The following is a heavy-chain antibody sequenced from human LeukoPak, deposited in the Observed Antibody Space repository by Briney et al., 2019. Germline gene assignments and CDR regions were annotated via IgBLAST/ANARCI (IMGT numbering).Heavy chain of an antibody. CDR3: ARDPTPSYSSGRARWDYFDY. Sequence: SGGSLRLSCAASGFTFSSYSMTWVRQAPGKGLEWVSSISSSSSYIYYADSVKGRFTISRDNAKNSLYLQMNSLRAEDTAVYYCARDPTPSYSSGRARWDYFDYWGQGTLVTVSS. V-gene: IGHV3-21*01. J-gene: IGHJ4*02. CDR1: GFTFSSYS. D-gene: IGHD6-19*01. CDR2: ISSSSSYI.